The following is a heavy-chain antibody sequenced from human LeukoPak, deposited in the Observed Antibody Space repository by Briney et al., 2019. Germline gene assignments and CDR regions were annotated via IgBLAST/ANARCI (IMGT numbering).Heavy chain of an antibody. J-gene: IGHJ4*02. D-gene: IGHD1-26*01. CDR3: AKDLADSGSYTSY. CDR2: ISGSGGGT. CDR1: GFTFSNYA. V-gene: IGHV3-23*01. Sequence: PGGSLRLSCAASGFTFSNYAMSWVRQAPGKGLEWVSSISGSGGGTYYADSVKGRFTISRDNSKNTLYLQMNSLRAEDTALYYCAKDLADSGSYTSYWGQGTLVTVSS.